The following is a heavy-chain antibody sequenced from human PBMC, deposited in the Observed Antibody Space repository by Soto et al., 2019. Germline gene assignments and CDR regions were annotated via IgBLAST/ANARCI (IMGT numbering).Heavy chain of an antibody. J-gene: IGHJ4*01. CDR3: AKAEGTGDYCLVPAY. V-gene: IGHV3-23*01. Sequence: GGSLRLSWAASGFSISSYTMAWVRQAPGKGLEWVSTISGSGGSPSYADSVQGRFIISRDNPRNTVSLQMNRLRAEDTATYFCAKAEGTGDYCLVPAYWGHGSLVTVS. D-gene: IGHD2-21*01. CDR1: GFSISSYT. CDR2: ISGSGGSP.